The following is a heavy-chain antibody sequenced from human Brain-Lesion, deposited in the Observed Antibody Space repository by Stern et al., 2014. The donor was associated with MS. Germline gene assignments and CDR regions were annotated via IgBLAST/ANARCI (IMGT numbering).Heavy chain of an antibody. J-gene: IGHJ4*02. D-gene: IGHD3-22*01. CDR2: INPKSGGT. CDR3: ATYYYDSTGYNDF. V-gene: IGHV1-2*04. CDR1: GYTFTGYY. Sequence: QVQLGQSGAEVKKPGASVKVSCKASGYTFTGYYMHWVRQAPGQGLEWMGWINPKSGGTNYQGWVTMTRDTSINTAYMELSRLRSDDTAVYYCATYYYDSTGYNDFWGQGTLVTVSS.